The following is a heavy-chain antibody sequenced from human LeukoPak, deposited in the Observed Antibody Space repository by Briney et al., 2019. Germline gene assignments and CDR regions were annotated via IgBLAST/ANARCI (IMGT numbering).Heavy chain of an antibody. J-gene: IGHJ4*02. CDR1: GFTFSSYW. D-gene: IGHD6-19*01. CDR2: IKQDGSEK. CDR3: ASEMGIAVAGNFDY. Sequence: GGSLGLSXAASGFTFSSYWMSWVRQAPGKGLEWVANIKQDGSEKYYVDSVKGRFTISRDNAKNSLYLQMNSLRAEDTAVYYCASEMGIAVAGNFDYWGQGTLVTVSS. V-gene: IGHV3-7*01.